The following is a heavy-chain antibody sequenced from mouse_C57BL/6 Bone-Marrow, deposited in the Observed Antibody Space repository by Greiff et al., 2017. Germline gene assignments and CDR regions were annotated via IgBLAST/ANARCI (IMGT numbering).Heavy chain of an antibody. CDR1: GYTFTSYG. D-gene: IGHD2-12*01. V-gene: IGHV1-81*01. J-gene: IGHJ4*01. CDR3: ARDQYSNDDVPDAMDY. Sequence: QVHVKQSGAELARPGASVKLSCKASGYTFTSYGISWVKQSTGQGLEWIGEIYPRSGNTYYNEKFKGKATLTADKSSSTAYMELRSLTSEDSAVYFCARDQYSNDDVPDAMDYWGQGTSVTVSS. CDR2: IYPRSGNT.